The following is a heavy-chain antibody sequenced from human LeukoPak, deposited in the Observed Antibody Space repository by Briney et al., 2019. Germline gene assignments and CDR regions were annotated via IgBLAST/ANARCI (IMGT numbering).Heavy chain of an antibody. CDR3: ARGGSYYYDSSGYFH. V-gene: IGHV1-8*01. D-gene: IGHD3-22*01. Sequence: ASVKVSCKASGYTFTSYDINWVRQATGQGLEWMGWMNPNSGNTGYAQKFQGRVTMTRNTSISTAYMELSSLRSEDTAVYYCARGGSYYYDSSGYFHWGQGALVTVSS. J-gene: IGHJ4*02. CDR1: GYTFTSYD. CDR2: MNPNSGNT.